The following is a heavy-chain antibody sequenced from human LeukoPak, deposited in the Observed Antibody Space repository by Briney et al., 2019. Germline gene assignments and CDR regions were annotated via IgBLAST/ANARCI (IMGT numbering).Heavy chain of an antibody. V-gene: IGHV3-30*03. J-gene: IGHJ4*02. D-gene: IGHD3-22*01. CDR1: GFTFSSYG. Sequence: GRSLRLSCAASGFTFSSYGMHWVRQAPGKGLEWVAVISYDGSNKYYADSVKGRFTISRDNSKNTLYLQMNSLRAEDTAVYYCARGGGRYDSSGYPDWGQGTLVTVSS. CDR2: ISYDGSNK. CDR3: ARGGGRYDSSGYPD.